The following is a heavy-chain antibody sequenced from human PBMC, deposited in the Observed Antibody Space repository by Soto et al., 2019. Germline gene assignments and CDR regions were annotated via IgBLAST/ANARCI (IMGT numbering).Heavy chain of an antibody. CDR3: ASAIQWPEPFDY. D-gene: IGHD5-12*01. Sequence: SGPTLVNPTQTLTLTCTFSGFSLSTSGMCVSWIRQPPGRALEWLALIDWDDDKYYSTSLKTRLTISKDTSKNQVVLTMTNMDPVDTATYYCASAIQWPEPFDYWGQGTLVTVSS. J-gene: IGHJ4*02. CDR1: GFSLSTSGMC. V-gene: IGHV2-70*01. CDR2: IDWDDDK.